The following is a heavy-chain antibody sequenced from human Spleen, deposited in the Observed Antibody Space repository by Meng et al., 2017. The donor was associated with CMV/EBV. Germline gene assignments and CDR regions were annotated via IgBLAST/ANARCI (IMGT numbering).Heavy chain of an antibody. Sequence: GGSLRLSCAASGFTFSSYAMHWVRQAPGKGLEWVAVISYDGSDKYYADSVKGRFTISRDNAKNSVYLEMNSLRAEDTAVYYCAKGRGSQVAYAFQMWGQGTTVTVSS. D-gene: IGHD2-15*01. CDR2: ISYDGSDK. CDR3: AKGRGSQVAYAFQM. J-gene: IGHJ3*02. V-gene: IGHV3-30*04. CDR1: GFTFSSYA.